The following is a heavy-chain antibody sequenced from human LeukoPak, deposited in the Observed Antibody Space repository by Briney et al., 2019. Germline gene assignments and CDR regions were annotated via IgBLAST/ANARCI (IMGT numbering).Heavy chain of an antibody. V-gene: IGHV3-30-3*01. CDR3: ARDILDAFDI. CDR1: GFTFSSYA. CDR2: ISYDGSNK. J-gene: IGHJ3*02. Sequence: GRSLRLSCAASGFTFSSYAMHWVRQAPGKGLEWVAVISYDGSNKYYADSVKGRFTISRDNSKNTLYLQMNSLRAEDTAVYYCARDILDAFDIWGQGTMVTVSS.